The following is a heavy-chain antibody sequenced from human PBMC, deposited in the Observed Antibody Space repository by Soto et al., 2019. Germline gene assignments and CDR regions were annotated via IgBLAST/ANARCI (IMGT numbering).Heavy chain of an antibody. CDR2: ISDDGSNK. J-gene: IGHJ4*02. CDR1: GFTFSSYG. Sequence: QVQLVESGGGVVQPGRSLRLSCAASGFTFSSYGMHWVRQAPGKGLEWVAVISDDGSNKYYADSVKGRFTISRDNSKNTLYLQMNSLRAEDTAVYYCAKEWVYDSSGWSFDYWGQGTLVTVSP. V-gene: IGHV3-30*18. CDR3: AKEWVYDSSGWSFDY. D-gene: IGHD3-22*01.